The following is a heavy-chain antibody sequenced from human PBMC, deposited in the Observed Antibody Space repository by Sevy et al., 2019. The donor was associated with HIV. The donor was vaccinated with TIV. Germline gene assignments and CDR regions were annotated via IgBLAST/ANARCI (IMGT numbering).Heavy chain of an antibody. D-gene: IGHD2-15*01. J-gene: IGHJ5*02. CDR1: GGTFSSYA. V-gene: IGHV1-69*13. CDR3: AREGRHCSGGSCYLGLFWFDP. CDR2: IIPIFGTA. Sequence: ASVKVSCKASGGTFSSYAISWVRQAPGQGLEWMGGIIPIFGTANYAQKFQGRVTITADEATSTAYMELSSLRSEDTVVYYCAREGRHCSGGSCYLGLFWFDPWGQGTLVTVSS.